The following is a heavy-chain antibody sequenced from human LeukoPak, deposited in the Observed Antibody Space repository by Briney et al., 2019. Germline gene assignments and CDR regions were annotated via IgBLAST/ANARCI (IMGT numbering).Heavy chain of an antibody. CDR1: GYTFTSYY. J-gene: IGHJ6*02. CDR3: AREPVATTGGGYYHVMDV. Sequence: ASVKVSCKASGYTFTSYYMHWVRQAPGQGLEWMGIINPNDGSTSNPQKFRGRVTMTRDTSTSTVYMELSSLRSEDTAVYYCAREPVATTGGGYYHVMDVWGRGTTVTVSS. D-gene: IGHD4-17*01. V-gene: IGHV1-46*01. CDR2: INPNDGST.